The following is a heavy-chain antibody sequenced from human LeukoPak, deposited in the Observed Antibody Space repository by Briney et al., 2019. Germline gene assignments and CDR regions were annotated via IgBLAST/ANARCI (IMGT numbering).Heavy chain of an antibody. V-gene: IGHV4-59*01. CDR2: IYYSGST. D-gene: IGHD1-26*01. CDR1: GGSISSDY. J-gene: IGHJ4*02. CDR3: ARLGGGSYSPFDY. Sequence: SETLSLTCTVYGGSISSDYWSWIRQPPGRGLEWIGEIYYSGSTNYNPSLKSRVTILVDTSKSQFSLRLTSVNAADTAMYYCARLGGGSYSPFDYWGQGTLVTVSS.